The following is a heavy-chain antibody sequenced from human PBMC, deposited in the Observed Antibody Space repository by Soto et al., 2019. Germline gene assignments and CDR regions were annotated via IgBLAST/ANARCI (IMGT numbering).Heavy chain of an antibody. Sequence: QVQLVQSGAEVKKPGASVKVSCKVSGYTLTKLSMHWVRQAPGKGLEWMGGFDAEDGETIYAQKFQGRVTMTEDTYTDTANMELSSLRYEDTAVYSCATEAIQHKHDFGDYGGRKRYAFDIWGQGTMVTVSS. CDR2: FDAEDGET. CDR1: GYTLTKLS. V-gene: IGHV1-24*01. J-gene: IGHJ3*02. CDR3: ATEAIQHKHDFGDYGGRKRYAFDI. D-gene: IGHD4-17*01.